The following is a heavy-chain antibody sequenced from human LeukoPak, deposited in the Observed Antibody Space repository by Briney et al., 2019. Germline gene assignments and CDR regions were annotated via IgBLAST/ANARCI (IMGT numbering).Heavy chain of an antibody. D-gene: IGHD6-6*01. V-gene: IGHV3-74*03. CDR2: ISGDGTTT. Sequence: PGGSLRLSCAASGFTFSNYFMHWVRQAPGKGLGWVSRISGDGTTTMYADSVKGRFTISRDNAKNTLYLEMKSLRDEDTATYYRARRIEATRLFDPGGQGTLVAVSS. J-gene: IGHJ5*02. CDR1: GFTFSNYF. CDR3: ARRIEATRLFDP.